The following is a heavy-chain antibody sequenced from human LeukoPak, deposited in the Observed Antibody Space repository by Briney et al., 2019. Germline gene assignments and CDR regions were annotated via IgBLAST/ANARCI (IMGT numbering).Heavy chain of an antibody. D-gene: IGHD2/OR15-2a*01. J-gene: IGHJ6*02. CDR1: GFTFSSFG. Sequence: QSGGSLRLSCAASGFTFSSFGMYWVRQAPGKGLEWVAVIWYDGSNDDYADSVKGRFTISRDNAKSSLYLQMNRLRADDTAVYYCARDLYAYYGMDVWGQGTTVTVSS. CDR3: ARDLYAYYGMDV. V-gene: IGHV3-33*01. CDR2: IWYDGSND.